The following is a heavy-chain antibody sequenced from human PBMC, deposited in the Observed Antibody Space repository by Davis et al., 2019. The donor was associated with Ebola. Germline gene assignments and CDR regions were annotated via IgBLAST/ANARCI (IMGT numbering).Heavy chain of an antibody. D-gene: IGHD6-13*01. CDR3: ARVRPLAAAGMDV. V-gene: IGHV1-69*13. Sequence: SVKVSCKASGGSFGRYAISWVRQAPGQGLEWMGGIIPTFGSVNNAQKFQGRVTITADESTSTAYMEVSSLRSDDTAVYYCARVRPLAAAGMDVWGKGTTVTVSS. CDR1: GGSFGRYA. CDR2: IIPTFGSV. J-gene: IGHJ6*04.